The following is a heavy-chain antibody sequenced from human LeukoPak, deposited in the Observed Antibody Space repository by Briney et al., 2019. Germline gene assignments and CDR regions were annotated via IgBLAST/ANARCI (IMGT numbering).Heavy chain of an antibody. CDR1: GFTFSSYG. J-gene: IGHJ4*02. V-gene: IGHV3-30*03. CDR3: ARVGSSGWPHFDY. D-gene: IGHD6-19*01. CDR2: ISYDGSHK. Sequence: GGSLRLSCAASGFTFSSYGMHWVRQAPGKGLEWVALISYDGSHKYYADSVKGRFTISRDSSKNTLYLQMNSLRAEDTAVYYCARVGSSGWPHFDYWGQGTLVTVSS.